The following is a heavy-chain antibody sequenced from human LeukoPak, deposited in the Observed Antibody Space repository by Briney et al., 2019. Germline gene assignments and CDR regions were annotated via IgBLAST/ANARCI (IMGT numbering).Heavy chain of an antibody. Sequence: PSETLSLTCAVYGGSFSGYYWSWIRQPPGKGLEWIGEINHSGSTNYNPSLKSRVTISVDTSKNQFSLKLSSVTAADTAVYYCARSLDTAMGTYNYWGQGTLVTVSS. CDR2: INHSGST. J-gene: IGHJ4*02. CDR3: ARSLDTAMGTYNY. D-gene: IGHD5-18*01. CDR1: GGSFSGYY. V-gene: IGHV4-34*01.